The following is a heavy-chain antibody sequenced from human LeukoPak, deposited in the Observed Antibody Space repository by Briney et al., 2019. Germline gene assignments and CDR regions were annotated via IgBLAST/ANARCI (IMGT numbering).Heavy chain of an antibody. D-gene: IGHD1-1*01. J-gene: IGHJ6*02. CDR3: ARVGGTNYYYYGMDV. CDR2: IYDSGST. V-gene: IGHV4-59*01. Sequence: SETLSLTCTVSGVSISSYYWSWIRQPPGKGLEWIGYIYDSGSTNYNPSLKSRVTISVDTSKNQFPLKLSSVTAADTAVYYCARVGGTNYYYYGMDVWGQGTTVTVSS. CDR1: GVSISSYY.